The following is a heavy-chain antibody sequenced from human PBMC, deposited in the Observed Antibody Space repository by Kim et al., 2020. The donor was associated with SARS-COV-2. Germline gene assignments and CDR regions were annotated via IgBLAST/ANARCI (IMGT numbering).Heavy chain of an antibody. J-gene: IGHJ6*02. CDR3: AFGESEGIYYYYYGMDV. D-gene: IGHD3-10*01. Sequence: ASVKVSCKASGYTFTSYGISWVRQAPGQGLEWMGWISAYNGNTYYAQKLQGRVTMTTDTSTSTAYMELRSLRSDDTAVYYCAFGESEGIYYYYYGMDVWGQGTTVTVSS. V-gene: IGHV1-18*04. CDR2: ISAYNGNT. CDR1: GYTFTSYG.